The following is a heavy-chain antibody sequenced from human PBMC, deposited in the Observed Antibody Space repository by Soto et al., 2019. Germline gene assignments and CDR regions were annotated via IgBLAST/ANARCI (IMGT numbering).Heavy chain of an antibody. V-gene: IGHV4-4*07. Sequence: PEDLRDTSTVSRDTVRKYYSHGCRQPAGKGLEWIGRIYTTRSPNYNPSLKSRVTMSVDTSKNQFSLKLNLTSVTAADTAAYYCARSPAYGDYANLDTWGQGTLVTVS. J-gene: IGHJ5*02. D-gene: IGHD4-17*01. CDR2: IYTTRSP. CDR1: RDTVRKYY. CDR3: ARSPAYGDYANLDT.